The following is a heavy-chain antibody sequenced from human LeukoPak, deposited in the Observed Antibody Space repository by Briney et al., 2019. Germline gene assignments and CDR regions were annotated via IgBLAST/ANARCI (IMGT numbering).Heavy chain of an antibody. CDR1: GVSSPDHA. Sequence: GGSLRLSCRASGVSSPDHAMHWVRQAPGKGLEWVSGIYWNGGRIDYADSVRGRFTVSRDNAKNSLYLQMKSLRVEDTALYYCTIDVVPGGADYWGQGTLVTVS. CDR2: IYWNGGRI. CDR3: TIDVVPGGADY. D-gene: IGHD2-2*01. J-gene: IGHJ4*02. V-gene: IGHV3-9*02.